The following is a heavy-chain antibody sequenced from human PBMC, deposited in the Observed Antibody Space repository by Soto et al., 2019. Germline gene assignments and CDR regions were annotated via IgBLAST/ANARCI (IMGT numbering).Heavy chain of an antibody. CDR2: IYRTGST. CDR1: GGSFTSNNW. V-gene: IGHV4-4*02. D-gene: IGHD1-7*01. Sequence: PSETLSLTCAVSGGSFTSNNWWTWVRQPPGQGLEWIGEIYRTGSTNYNPFLKSRVTISLVKSENQFSLKVTSLTAADTAVYYCASRDPGTSVDYWGQGTLVTVSS. J-gene: IGHJ4*02. CDR3: ASRDPGTSVDY.